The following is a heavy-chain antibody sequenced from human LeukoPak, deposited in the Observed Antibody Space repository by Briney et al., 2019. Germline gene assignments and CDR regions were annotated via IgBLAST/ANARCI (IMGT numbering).Heavy chain of an antibody. Sequence: GESLKISCKGSGYSFTSYWIGWVRQMPGKGLEWMGIIYPGDSDTRYSPSFQGQVTISADKSISTAYLQWSSLKASDTAMYYCARQYSSGWHTSYYYYMDVWGKGTTVTVSS. CDR3: ARQYSSGWHTSYYYYMDV. D-gene: IGHD6-19*01. CDR2: IYPGDSDT. CDR1: GYSFTSYW. V-gene: IGHV5-51*01. J-gene: IGHJ6*03.